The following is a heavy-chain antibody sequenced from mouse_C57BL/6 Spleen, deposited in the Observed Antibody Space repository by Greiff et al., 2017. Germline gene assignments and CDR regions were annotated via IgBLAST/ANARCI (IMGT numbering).Heavy chain of an antibody. Sequence: QVQLQQPGAELVKPGASVKMSCKASGYTFTSYWITWVKQRPGQGLEWIGDIYPGSGSTNYNEKFKSKATLTVDTSSSTASMQLSSLTSEDSAVYSCARSGMTAQATGGYYFDYWGQGTTLTVSS. CDR2: IYPGSGST. V-gene: IGHV1-55*01. CDR3: ARSGMTAQATGGYYFDY. D-gene: IGHD3-2*02. CDR1: GYTFTSYW. J-gene: IGHJ2*01.